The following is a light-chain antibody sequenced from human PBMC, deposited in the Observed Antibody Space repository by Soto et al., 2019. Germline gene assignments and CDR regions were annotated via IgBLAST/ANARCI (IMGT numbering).Light chain of an antibody. V-gene: IGKV3-20*01. CDR3: QQFGDSLT. Sequence: ETVLTQSPGTLSLSPGERATLSCRASQPVFIRYLAWYQQKPGQAPRLLIDGASTRATGIPDRFSVSGSGTDFTLTVSRLELEDFAVYYCQQFGDSLTFGGGTMVEI. CDR2: GAS. J-gene: IGKJ4*01. CDR1: QPVFIRY.